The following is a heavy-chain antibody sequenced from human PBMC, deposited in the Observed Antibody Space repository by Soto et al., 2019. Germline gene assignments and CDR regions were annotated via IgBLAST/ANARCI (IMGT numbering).Heavy chain of an antibody. V-gene: IGHV3-53*01. D-gene: IGHD4-4*01. CDR1: GFSVSDNH. Sequence: GGSLRLSCAASGFSVSDNHMNWVRQAPGKGLEWVSLIYSGGYTYYADSVKGRFTISRDRSKNTLFLQMNTLRVEDTAVYFCAKETVGPFDYWGQGALVTVS. CDR3: AKETVGPFDY. CDR2: IYSGGYT. J-gene: IGHJ4*02.